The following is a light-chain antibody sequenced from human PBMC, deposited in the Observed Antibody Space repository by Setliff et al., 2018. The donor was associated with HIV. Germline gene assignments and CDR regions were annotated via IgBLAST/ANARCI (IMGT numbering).Light chain of an antibody. J-gene: IGLJ1*01. V-gene: IGLV2-23*02. Sequence: QSALTQPASVSGSPGQSITLSCTGTSSDVGSYNLVSWYQHHPGKAPKLMIYEVSKRPSGVSNRFSGSKSGNTASLTISGLQAEDEADYYCCSYAGSSTYVVGTGTKVTVL. CDR2: EVS. CDR1: SSDVGSYNL. CDR3: CSYAGSSTYV.